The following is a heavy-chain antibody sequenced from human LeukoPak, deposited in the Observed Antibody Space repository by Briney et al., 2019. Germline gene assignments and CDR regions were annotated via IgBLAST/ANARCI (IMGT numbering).Heavy chain of an antibody. J-gene: IGHJ4*02. CDR1: GFAFSSYA. CDR2: ISYDGSNK. V-gene: IGHV3-30-3*01. CDR3: ARAGFGSRSFDY. D-gene: IGHD3-16*01. Sequence: PGGSLRLSCAASGFAFSSYAVHWVRQAPGKGLEWVAVISYDGSNKYYADSVKGRFTISRDNSKNSLYLQMNSLRAEDTAVYYCARAGFGSRSFDYWGQGTLVTVSS.